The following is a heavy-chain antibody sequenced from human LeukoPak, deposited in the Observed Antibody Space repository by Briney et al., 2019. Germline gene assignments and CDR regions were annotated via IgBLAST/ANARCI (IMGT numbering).Heavy chain of an antibody. CDR1: GYTFSNYG. V-gene: IGHV1-18*01. D-gene: IGHD5-12*01. CDR3: ARDHQGWLQFAQAYFQH. J-gene: IGHJ1*01. Sequence: ASVKLSCKASGYTFSNYGISWVRQAPGQGLEWMGWISAYNGNTNYAQKLQGRVTMTTDTSTSRAYRELRSLRSEDTAVYYCARDHQGWLQFAQAYFQHWGQGTLVTVSS. CDR2: ISAYNGNT.